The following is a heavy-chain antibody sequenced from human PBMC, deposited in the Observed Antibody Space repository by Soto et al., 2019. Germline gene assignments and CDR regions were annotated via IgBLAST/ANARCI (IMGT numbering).Heavy chain of an antibody. CDR2: INGDGRIT. D-gene: IGHD3-10*01. J-gene: IGHJ4*02. CDR1: GFTFGSYW. Sequence: VQLLESGGGLVQPGGSLRISCGASGFTFGSYWMDWVRQAPEKGLVWVSRINGDGRITTYADSVKGRFTISRDNAGSTLYLQMNSLRVDDTAVYYCSRETLWFGESPKSGGQGTLVTVSS. CDR3: SRETLWFGESPKS. V-gene: IGHV3-74*01.